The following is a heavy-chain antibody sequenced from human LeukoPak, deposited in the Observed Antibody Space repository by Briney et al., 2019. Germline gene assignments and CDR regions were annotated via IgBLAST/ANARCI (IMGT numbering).Heavy chain of an antibody. J-gene: IGHJ4*02. CDR3: AKGRGYSGYQKVDY. Sequence: GGSLRLSCAASGFTFSSYGMQWVGQAAGKGLEGVAVIWFDGSNKSYAASVKGRFTISRDNSKTTLYLQMNSLRAEDTAVYYCAKGRGYSGYQKVDYWGQGTLVTVSS. CDR1: GFTFSSYG. V-gene: IGHV3-33*06. D-gene: IGHD5-12*01. CDR2: IWFDGSNK.